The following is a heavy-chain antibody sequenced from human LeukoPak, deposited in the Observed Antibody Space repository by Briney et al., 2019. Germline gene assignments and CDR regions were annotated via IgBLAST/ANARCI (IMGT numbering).Heavy chain of an antibody. CDR3: VRVHSSYYWYFDL. J-gene: IGHJ2*01. V-gene: IGHV3-53*01. CDR2: IYSGGST. CDR1: GFTVSSNY. D-gene: IGHD6-19*01. Sequence: KTGGSLRLSCAASGFTVSSNYMSWVRQAPGKGLEWVSVIYSGGSTYYADSVKGRFTISRDNSKNTLYLQMNSLRAEDTAVYYCVRVHSSYYWYFDLWGRGTLVTVSS.